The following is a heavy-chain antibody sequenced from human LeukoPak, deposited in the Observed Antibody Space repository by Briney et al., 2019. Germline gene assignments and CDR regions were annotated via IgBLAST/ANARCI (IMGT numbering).Heavy chain of an antibody. D-gene: IGHD4-17*01. CDR1: GGSISSYY. CDR2: IYYSGST. CDR3: ARRGYGDYFDY. Sequence: SETLSLTCTVSGGSISSYYGSWIRQPPGKGLEWIGYIYYSGSTNYNPSLKSRVTISVDTSKNQFSLKLSSVTAADTAVYYCARRGYGDYFDYWGQGTLVTVSS. J-gene: IGHJ4*02. V-gene: IGHV4-59*01.